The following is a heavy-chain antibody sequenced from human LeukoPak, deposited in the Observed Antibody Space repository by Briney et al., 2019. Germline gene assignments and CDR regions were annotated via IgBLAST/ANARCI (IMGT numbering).Heavy chain of an antibody. Sequence: GGSLRLSCAGSGFIFAGYTMNWVRQAPGKGLQWLAYISPSGGNTLYADSVKGRFTISRDNAKNSVHLQMNSLTPEDTAMYYCASRRSGWPNDAFDIWGQGTMVTVTS. V-gene: IGHV3-48*01. J-gene: IGHJ3*02. CDR1: GFIFAGYT. D-gene: IGHD6-19*01. CDR3: ASRRSGWPNDAFDI. CDR2: ISPSGGNT.